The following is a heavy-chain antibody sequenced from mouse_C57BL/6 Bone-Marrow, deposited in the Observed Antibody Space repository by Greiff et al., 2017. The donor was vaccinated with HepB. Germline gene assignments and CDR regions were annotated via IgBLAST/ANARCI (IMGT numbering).Heavy chain of an antibody. D-gene: IGHD1-1*01. CDR3: AISTVVPYWYFDV. V-gene: IGHV1-82*01. CDR1: GYAFSSSW. J-gene: IGHJ1*03. Sequence: QVQLQQSGPELVKPGASVKISCKASGYAFSSSWMNWVKQRPGKGLEWIGRIYPGDGDTNYNGKFKGKATLTADKSSSTAYMQLSSLTSEDSAVYFCAISTVVPYWYFDVWGTGTTVTVSS. CDR2: IYPGDGDT.